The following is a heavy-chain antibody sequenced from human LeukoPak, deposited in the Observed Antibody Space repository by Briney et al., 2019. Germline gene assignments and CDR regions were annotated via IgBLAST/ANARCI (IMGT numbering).Heavy chain of an antibody. V-gene: IGHV3-48*01. J-gene: IGHJ4*02. CDR2: ISSSSSTI. D-gene: IGHD2-2*01. Sequence: GGSLRLSCAASGFTFSSYSMNWVRQAPGKGLEWGSYISSSSSTIYYADSVKGRFTISRDNAKNSLYLQMNSLRAEDTAVYYCARESYQLLCIDYWGQGTLVTVSS. CDR3: ARESYQLLCIDY. CDR1: GFTFSSYS.